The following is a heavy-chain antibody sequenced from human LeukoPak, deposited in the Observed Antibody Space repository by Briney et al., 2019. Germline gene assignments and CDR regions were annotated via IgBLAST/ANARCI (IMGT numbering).Heavy chain of an antibody. J-gene: IGHJ4*02. D-gene: IGHD3-22*01. CDR2: IYCSGST. Sequence: SETLSLTCTVSGGSISSYYWSWIRQPPGKGLEWIGYIYCSGSTNNNPSLKSRVTISVDTSKNQFSLKLSSVTAADTAVYYCARGDYDSSGYPYFDYWGQGTLVTVSS. CDR3: ARGDYDSSGYPYFDY. CDR1: GGSISSYY. V-gene: IGHV4-59*01.